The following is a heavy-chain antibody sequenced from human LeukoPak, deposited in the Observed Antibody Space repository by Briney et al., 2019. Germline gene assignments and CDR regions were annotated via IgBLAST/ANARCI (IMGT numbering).Heavy chain of an antibody. J-gene: IGHJ4*02. CDR3: AKDRGSWYYSDY. CDR2: ISYDGSEK. D-gene: IGHD6-13*01. Sequence: GGSLRLSCAASGFTFSSYGMHWVRQAPGKGLEWVAFISYDGSEKYYVDSVKGRFSISRDNSQNTLYVQMNSLRAEDTAVYSCAKDRGSWYYSDYWGQGTLVTVSS. V-gene: IGHV3-30*18. CDR1: GFTFSSYG.